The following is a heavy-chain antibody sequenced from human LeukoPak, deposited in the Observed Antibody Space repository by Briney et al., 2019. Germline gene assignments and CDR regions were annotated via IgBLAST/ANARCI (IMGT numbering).Heavy chain of an antibody. Sequence: GGSLRLSCAAAGFTFSSYAVSWVRQAPGNGLEWVSAIAGSGGSTYYADSVKDRFTISRDNSKNTLYLQMNSLRAEDTAVYYCAKARPNMVRGVIEDYWGQGTLVTVSS. CDR1: GFTFSSYA. V-gene: IGHV3-23*01. D-gene: IGHD3-10*01. CDR3: AKARPNMVRGVIEDY. J-gene: IGHJ4*02. CDR2: IAGSGGST.